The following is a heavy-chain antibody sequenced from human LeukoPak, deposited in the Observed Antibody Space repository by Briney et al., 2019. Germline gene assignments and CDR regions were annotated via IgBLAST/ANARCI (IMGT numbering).Heavy chain of an antibody. Sequence: GGSLRLSCAASGFTFSSYAMSWVRQAPGKGLEWVSAISGSGGSTYYADSVKGRFTISRDNSKNKLYLQMNSLRAEDTAVYYCAKGFANRVVPAAILGRGYYGMDVWGKGTTVTVSS. V-gene: IGHV3-23*01. CDR3: AKGFANRVVPAAILGRGYYGMDV. CDR1: GFTFSSYA. D-gene: IGHD2-2*01. J-gene: IGHJ6*04. CDR2: ISGSGGST.